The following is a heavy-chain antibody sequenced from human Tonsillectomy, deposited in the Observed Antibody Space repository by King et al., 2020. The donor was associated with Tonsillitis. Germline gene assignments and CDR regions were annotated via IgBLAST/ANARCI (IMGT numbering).Heavy chain of an antibody. CDR3: ARDDWDDAFDI. V-gene: IGHV3-74*01. J-gene: IGHJ3*02. CDR1: GFTFSSYW. CDR2: INSDGSST. D-gene: IGHD3-9*01. Sequence: EVQLVESGGGLAQPGGSLRLSCAASGFTFSSYWMHWVRQTPGKGLVWVSRINSDGSSTSYADSVKGRITISRDNAKSTLYLQLNSLRVEDTAVYFCARDDWDDAFDIWGQGTMVTVSS.